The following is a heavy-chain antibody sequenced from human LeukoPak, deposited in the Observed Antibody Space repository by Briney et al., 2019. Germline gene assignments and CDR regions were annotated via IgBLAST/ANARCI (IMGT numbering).Heavy chain of an antibody. Sequence: SETLSLTCAVSGGSISTSNWWNWVRQPPGKGLEWIGEIYHSGSTNYNPSLKSRVTISVDTSKNQFSLKLNSVTAADTAVYYCARVSGYDWESFYDYWGQGTLVTVSS. V-gene: IGHV4-4*02. CDR2: IYHSGST. D-gene: IGHD5-12*01. CDR3: ARVSGYDWESFYDY. J-gene: IGHJ4*02. CDR1: GGSISTSNW.